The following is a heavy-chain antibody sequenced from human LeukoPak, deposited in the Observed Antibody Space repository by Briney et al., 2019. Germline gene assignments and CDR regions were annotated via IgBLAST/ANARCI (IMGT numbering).Heavy chain of an antibody. J-gene: IGHJ4*02. CDR1: GYTFTGYY. CDR2: INPNSGGT. V-gene: IGHV1-2*02. D-gene: IGHD3-9*01. CDR3: AREPHDILTGYWFDY. Sequence: ASVKVSCKASGYTFTGYYMHWVLQAPGQGLEWMGWINPNSGGTNYAQKFQGRVTMTRDTSTSTAYMELSRLRSDDTAVYYCAREPHDILTGYWFDYWGQGTLVTVSS.